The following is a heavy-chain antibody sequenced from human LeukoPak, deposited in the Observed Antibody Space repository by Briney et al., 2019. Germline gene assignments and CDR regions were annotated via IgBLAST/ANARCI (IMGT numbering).Heavy chain of an antibody. J-gene: IGHJ4*02. CDR2: IYYSGST. CDR1: GGSISSYY. Sequence: PSETLSLTCTVSGGSISSYYWSWIRQPPGKGLEWVGYIYYSGSTNYNPSLKSRVTISVDTSKNQFSLKLSSVTAADTAVYYCARVQQWLSWGYYFDYWGQGTLVTVSS. V-gene: IGHV4-59*01. CDR3: ARVQQWLSWGYYFDY. D-gene: IGHD6-19*01.